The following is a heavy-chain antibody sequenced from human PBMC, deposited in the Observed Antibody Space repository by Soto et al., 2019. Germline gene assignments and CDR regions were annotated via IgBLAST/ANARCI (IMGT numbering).Heavy chain of an antibody. V-gene: IGHV1-8*01. Sequence: ASVKVSCKASGYTFTSYDINWVRQATGQGLEWMGWMNPNSGNTGYAQKFQGRVTMTRNTSISTAYMELSSLRSEDTAVYYCARGRYDSSGYYYAGHYWGQGTLVTVSS. J-gene: IGHJ4*02. CDR3: ARGRYDSSGYYYAGHY. D-gene: IGHD3-22*01. CDR2: MNPNSGNT. CDR1: GYTFTSYD.